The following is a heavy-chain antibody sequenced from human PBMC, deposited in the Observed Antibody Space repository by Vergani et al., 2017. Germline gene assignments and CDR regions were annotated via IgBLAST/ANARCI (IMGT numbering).Heavy chain of an antibody. CDR3: ARLGGITGNAFDI. Sequence: QVQLVQSGAEVKKPGSSVKVSCKASGGTFKSNTFSWVRQAPGQGLEWMGGIIPIFGTADYAQDFQGRLSITADESTSTVYMELSSLRSEDTAMYYCARLGGITGNAFDIWGQGTMVTVSS. V-gene: IGHV1-69*01. CDR2: IIPIFGTA. J-gene: IGHJ3*02. D-gene: IGHD1-20*01. CDR1: GGTFKSNT.